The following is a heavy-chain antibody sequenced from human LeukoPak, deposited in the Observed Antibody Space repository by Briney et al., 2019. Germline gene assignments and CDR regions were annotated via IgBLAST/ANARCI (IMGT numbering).Heavy chain of an antibody. D-gene: IGHD3-3*01. CDR1: GYSISSGYY. J-gene: IGHJ6*04. CDR2: IYHSGST. V-gene: IGHV4-38-2*01. Sequence: SETLSPTCAVSGYSISSGYYWGWIRQPPGKGLEWIGSIYHSGSTYYNPSLKSRVTISVDTSRNQFSLKLSSVTAADTAVYYCARQIPDFWTSGALGPMDVWGKGTTVTVSS. CDR3: ARQIPDFWTSGALGPMDV.